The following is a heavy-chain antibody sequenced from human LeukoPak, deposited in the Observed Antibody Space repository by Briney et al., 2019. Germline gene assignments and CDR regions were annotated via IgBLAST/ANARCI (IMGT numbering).Heavy chain of an antibody. CDR1: GFTFSEHF. J-gene: IGHJ3*02. D-gene: IGHD3-22*01. CDR3: ARAYNYDLTDTFDI. CDR2: ISGSGNTI. Sequence: GGSLRLSCAASGFTFSEHFMSWIRQAPGKGPEWVSYISGSGNTIYYAVSVKGRFTISRDNAKSSLYLQMNGLRAEDTAMYYCARAYNYDLTDTFDIWGQGTMVTVSS. V-gene: IGHV3-11*01.